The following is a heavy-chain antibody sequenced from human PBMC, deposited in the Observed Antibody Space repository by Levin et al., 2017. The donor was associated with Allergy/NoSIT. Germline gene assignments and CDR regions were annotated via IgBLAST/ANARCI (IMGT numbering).Heavy chain of an antibody. CDR3: AREPTTMIFAFDI. J-gene: IGHJ3*02. CDR2: IYSGDST. D-gene: IGHD3-22*01. CDR1: GFTVSNNY. V-gene: IGHV3-53*01. Sequence: GESLKISCAASGFTVSNNYMNWVRQAPGKGLEWVSVIYSGDSTYYADSVKGRFTISRDNSKNTLYFQMNSLRAEDTAVYYCAREPTTMIFAFDIWGQGTMVTVSS.